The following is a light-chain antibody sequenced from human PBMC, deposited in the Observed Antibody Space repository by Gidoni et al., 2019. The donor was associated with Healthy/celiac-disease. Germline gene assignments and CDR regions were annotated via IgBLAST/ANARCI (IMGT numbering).Light chain of an antibody. CDR2: AAS. Sequence: DIQMTPSPSSLSASVGDRVTITCRASQSISSYLNWYQQKPGKAPKLLIYAASSLQSGVPSRFSGSGSGTDFTLTIISLQPEDFATYYCQQSYSTPWYTFGQGTKLEIK. CDR1: QSISSY. CDR3: QQSYSTPWYT. J-gene: IGKJ2*01. V-gene: IGKV1-39*01.